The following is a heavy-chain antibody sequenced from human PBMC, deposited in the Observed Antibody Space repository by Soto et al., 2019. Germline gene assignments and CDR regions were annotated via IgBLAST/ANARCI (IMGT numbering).Heavy chain of an antibody. Sequence: QVQLQQWGAGLLKPSETLSLTCAVYGGSFSGYYWSWIRQPPGKGLEWIGEINHSGSTNYNPSLKSQVTISVDTSKNQFSLKLSSVTAADTAVYYCARGLGYCSSTSCYTYYYYYGMDVWGQGTTVTVSS. D-gene: IGHD2-2*02. CDR1: GGSFSGYY. CDR3: ARGLGYCSSTSCYTYYYYYGMDV. CDR2: INHSGST. J-gene: IGHJ6*02. V-gene: IGHV4-34*01.